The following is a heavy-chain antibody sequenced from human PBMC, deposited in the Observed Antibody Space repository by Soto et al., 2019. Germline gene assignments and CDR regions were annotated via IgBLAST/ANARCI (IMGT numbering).Heavy chain of an antibody. CDR2: ISAYNGNT. CDR3: ARDKSHYDILTGYKPAKTPNPPSDY. J-gene: IGHJ4*02. CDR1: GYTNTSYG. V-gene: IGHV1-18*01. D-gene: IGHD3-9*01. Sequence: ASVKVSCKASGYTNTSYGISWVRQAPGQGLEWMGWISAYNGNTNYAQKLQGRVTMTTDTSTSTAYMELRSLRSDDTAVYYCARDKSHYDILTGYKPAKTPNPPSDYWGQGTLVTVSS.